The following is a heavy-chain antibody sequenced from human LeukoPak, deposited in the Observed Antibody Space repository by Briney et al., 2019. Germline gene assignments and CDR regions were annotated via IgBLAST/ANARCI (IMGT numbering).Heavy chain of an antibody. CDR1: GGSFSGYY. D-gene: IGHD3-10*01. Sequence: SETLSLTCAVYGGSFSGYYWGWIRQPPGKGLEWIGNIYYSGSTSYNPSLKSRVTISVDTSKNQFSLKLSSVTAADTAVYYCARRHFGSALRDYWGQGTLVTVSS. J-gene: IGHJ4*02. CDR3: ARRHFGSALRDY. V-gene: IGHV4-34*01. CDR2: IYYSGST.